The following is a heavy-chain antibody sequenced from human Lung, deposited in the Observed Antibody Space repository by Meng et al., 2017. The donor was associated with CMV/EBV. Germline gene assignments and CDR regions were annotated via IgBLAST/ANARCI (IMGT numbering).Heavy chain of an antibody. CDR1: GFTFSSYT. CDR3: ARKDIVATMDY. J-gene: IGHJ4*02. Sequence: LSCAASGFTFSSYTMHWVRQAPGKGLEWVAVISYDGSNKYYADSVKGRFTISRDNSKNTLYLQMNSLRAEDTAVYYCARKDIVATMDYWGQGTLVIVSS. D-gene: IGHD5-12*01. V-gene: IGHV3-30*04. CDR2: ISYDGSNK.